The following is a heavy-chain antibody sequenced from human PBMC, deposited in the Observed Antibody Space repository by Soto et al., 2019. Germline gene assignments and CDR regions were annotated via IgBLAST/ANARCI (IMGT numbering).Heavy chain of an antibody. CDR1: GGSISSGGYF. J-gene: IGHJ4*02. CDR3: ARFAREEKPKVGSWYYFDY. Sequence: QVQLQESGPGLVKPSQTLSITCTVSGGSISSGGYFWSWVRQHPGKCLEWIGNIYYSGRTYYNPALTSRVTISVDTSKNQFSLKLSSVTAADTAVYYCARFAREEKPKVGSWYYFDYWGQGTRVTVSS. D-gene: IGHD6-13*01. CDR2: IYYSGRT. V-gene: IGHV4-31*03.